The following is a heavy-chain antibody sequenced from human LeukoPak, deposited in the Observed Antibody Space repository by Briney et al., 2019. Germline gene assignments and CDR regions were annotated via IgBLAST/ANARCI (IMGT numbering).Heavy chain of an antibody. CDR1: GFTVITND. J-gene: IGHJ4*02. V-gene: IGHV3-53*01. CDR3: ARGVEPLAANTLAY. CDR2: LYSDGNT. Sequence: GGSLRLSCAAPGFTVITNDMTWVRQALGKRLESDSVLYSDGNTKYADSVQGRFTISRDNSKNTLYLEMNSLSPDDTAVYYCARGVEPLAANTLAYWGQGTLVTVSS. D-gene: IGHD1-14*01.